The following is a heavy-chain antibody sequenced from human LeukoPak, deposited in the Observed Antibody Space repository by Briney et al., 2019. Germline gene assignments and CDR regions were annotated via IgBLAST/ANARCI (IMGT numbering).Heavy chain of an antibody. Sequence: SQTLSLTCTVSGGPISSSDYYWSWIRQPPGKGLEWIGYIYYSGSTYYNPSLKSRVTISIDSSKKQFSLKLTSVTAADTAVYYCARAGFGIDFWGQGTLVTVSS. V-gene: IGHV4-30-4*08. CDR3: ARAGFGIDF. CDR2: IYYSGST. CDR1: GGPISSSDYY. J-gene: IGHJ4*02. D-gene: IGHD3-10*01.